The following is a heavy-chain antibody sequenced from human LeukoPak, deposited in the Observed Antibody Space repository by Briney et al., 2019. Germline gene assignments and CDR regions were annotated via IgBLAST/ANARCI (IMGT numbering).Heavy chain of an antibody. CDR1: GYTLTELS. CDR3: ATTNYGSGSYYPDY. CDR2: FDPEDGET. V-gene: IGHV1-24*01. Sequence: ASVKVSCKFSGYTLTELSMHWVRQAPGKGLEWMGGFDPEDGETIYAQKFQGRVTMTEDTSTDTAYMELSSLRSEDTAVYYCATTNYGSGSYYPDYWGQGTLVTVSS. D-gene: IGHD3-10*01. J-gene: IGHJ4*02.